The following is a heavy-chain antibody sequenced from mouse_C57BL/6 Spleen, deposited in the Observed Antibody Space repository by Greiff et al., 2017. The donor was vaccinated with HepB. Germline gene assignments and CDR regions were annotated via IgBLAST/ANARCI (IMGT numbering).Heavy chain of an antibody. V-gene: IGHV5-9-1*02. CDR2: ISSGGDYI. CDR3: TRERLGYFDY. Sequence: EVMLVESGEGLVKPGGSLKLSCAASGFTFSSYAMSWVRQTPEKRLEWVAYISSGGDYIYYADTVKGRFTISRDNARNTLYLQMSRLKSEDTAMYYCTRERLGYFDYWGQGTTLTVSS. J-gene: IGHJ2*01. D-gene: IGHD3-2*02. CDR1: GFTFSSYA.